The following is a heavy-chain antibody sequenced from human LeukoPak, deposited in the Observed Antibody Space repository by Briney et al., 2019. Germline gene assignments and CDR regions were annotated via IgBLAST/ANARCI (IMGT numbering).Heavy chain of an antibody. CDR1: GFTVSSNY. V-gene: IGHV3-66*01. D-gene: IGHD3-3*01. CDR3: ARDVNDFWSGYYYYYYMDV. J-gene: IGHJ6*03. Sequence: GGSLRLSCAVSGFTVSSNYMSWVRQAPGKGLEWVSIIYSGGSTYYADSVKGSFTISRDNSKNILYLQMNSLRAEDTALYYCARDVNDFWSGYYYYYYMDVWGKGTTVTVSS. CDR2: IYSGGST.